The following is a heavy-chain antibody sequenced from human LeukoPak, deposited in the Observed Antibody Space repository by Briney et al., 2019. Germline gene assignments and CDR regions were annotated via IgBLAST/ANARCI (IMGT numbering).Heavy chain of an antibody. J-gene: IGHJ2*01. CDR2: IYYSGST. CDR3: ARGWYFDL. V-gene: IGHV4-59*01. Sequence: KPSETLSFTCTVSGGSISSYYWSWIRQPPGKGLEWIGYIYYSGSTNYNPSLKSRVTISVDTSKNQFSLKLSSVTAADTAVYYCARGWYFDLWGRGTLVTVSS. CDR1: GGSISSYY.